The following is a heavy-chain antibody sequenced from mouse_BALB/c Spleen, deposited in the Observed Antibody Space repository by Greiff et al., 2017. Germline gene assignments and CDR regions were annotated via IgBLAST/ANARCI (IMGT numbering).Heavy chain of an antibody. CDR3: ARGRGFYDGYYVGFAY. CDR1: GYAFTNYL. Sequence: QVQLKESGAELVRPGTSVKVSCKASGYAFTNYLIEWVKQRPGQGLEWIGVINPGSGGTNYNEKFKGKATLTADKSSSTAYMQLSSLTSDDSAVYFCARGRGFYDGYYVGFAYWGQGTLVTVSA. J-gene: IGHJ3*01. D-gene: IGHD2-3*01. V-gene: IGHV1-54*01. CDR2: INPGSGGT.